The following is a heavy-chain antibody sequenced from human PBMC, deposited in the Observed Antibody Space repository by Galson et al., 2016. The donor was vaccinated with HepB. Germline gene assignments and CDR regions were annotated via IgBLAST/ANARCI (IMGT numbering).Heavy chain of an antibody. J-gene: IGHJ6*02. CDR3: ATGYCSGGGCCGVDDYYGLDV. V-gene: IGHV1-69*13. CDR2: IIPKFGMV. D-gene: IGHD2-15*01. Sequence: SVKVSCKASGGTFSTNAINWVRQAPGQGLEWMGGIIPKFGMVDYAQSFRGRVTISADESTNTAYMDLSSLKSEDTAVYYCATGYCSGGGCCGVDDYYGLDVWGQGTTVTVSS. CDR1: GGTFSTNA.